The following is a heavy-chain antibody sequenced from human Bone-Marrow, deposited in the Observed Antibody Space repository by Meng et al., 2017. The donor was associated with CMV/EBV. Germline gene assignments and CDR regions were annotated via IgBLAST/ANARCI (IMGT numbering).Heavy chain of an antibody. CDR2: ISSSSSYI. V-gene: IGHV3-21*01. Sequence: GGSLRLSCAASGFTFNTYSMNWVRQAPGKGLEWVSSISSSSSYIYYADSVKGRFTISRDNAKNSLYLQMNSLRAEDTAVYYCARDRGAVAAYGMDVWGQGTTVTVSS. CDR3: ARDRGAVAAYGMDV. CDR1: GFTFNTYS. D-gene: IGHD6-19*01. J-gene: IGHJ6*02.